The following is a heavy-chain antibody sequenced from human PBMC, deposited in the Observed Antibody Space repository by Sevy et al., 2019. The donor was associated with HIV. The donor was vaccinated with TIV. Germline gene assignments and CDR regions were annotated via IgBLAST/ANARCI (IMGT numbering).Heavy chain of an antibody. J-gene: IGHJ5*02. V-gene: IGHV3-48*03. CDR3: ARGGRSSSFSGLWFDP. Sequence: GGSLRLSCTASGFTFSSYDMNWVRQAPGKGLEWVSKISSSGSSIYYADSVKGRFTISRDNAKNSLYLQMNSLRAEDTAVYYCARGGRSSSFSGLWFDPWGQGTLVTVSS. CDR2: ISSSGSSI. D-gene: IGHD6-13*01. CDR1: GFTFSSYD.